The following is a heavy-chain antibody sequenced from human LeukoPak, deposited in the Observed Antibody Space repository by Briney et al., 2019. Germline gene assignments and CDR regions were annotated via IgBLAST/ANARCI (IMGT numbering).Heavy chain of an antibody. CDR3: ARDLTTPLGAFDI. J-gene: IGHJ3*02. CDR1: GFTVSSNY. D-gene: IGHD3-9*01. CDR2: IYSGGST. V-gene: IGHV3-53*01. Sequence: GGSLRLSCAASGFTVSSNYMSWVRQAPGKGLKWVSVIYSGGSTYYADSVKGRFTISRDNSKNTLYLQMNSLRAEDTAVYYCARDLTTPLGAFDIWGQGTMVTVSS.